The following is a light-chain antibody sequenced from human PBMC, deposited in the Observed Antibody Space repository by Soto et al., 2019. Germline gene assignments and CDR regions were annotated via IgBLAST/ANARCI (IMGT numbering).Light chain of an antibody. V-gene: IGKV3-15*01. CDR3: QHYNNWPRT. Sequence: EIVMPQSPATLSVSPGDRATLSCRATQSVSTILAWYQQKPGQAPRLLISGASTRATGVPVRFSGSGSGTEFTLTISSLQSEDFAVYYCQHYNNWPRTFGQGTKVEIK. CDR1: QSVSTI. CDR2: GAS. J-gene: IGKJ1*01.